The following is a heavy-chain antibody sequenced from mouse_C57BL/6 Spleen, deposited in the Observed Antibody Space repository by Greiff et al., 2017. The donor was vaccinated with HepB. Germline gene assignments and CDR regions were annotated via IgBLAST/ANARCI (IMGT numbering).Heavy chain of an antibody. V-gene: IGHV1-82*01. CDR2: IYPGDGDT. CDR1: GYAFSSSW. J-gene: IGHJ3*01. CDR3: ARDYYGSEAY. Sequence: QVQLQQSGPELVKPGASVKISCKASGYAFSSSWMNWVKQRPGKGLEWIGRIYPGDGDTNYNGKFKGKATLTAYKSSSTAYMQLSSLTSEDSAVYFCARDYYGSEAYWGQGTLVTVSA. D-gene: IGHD1-1*01.